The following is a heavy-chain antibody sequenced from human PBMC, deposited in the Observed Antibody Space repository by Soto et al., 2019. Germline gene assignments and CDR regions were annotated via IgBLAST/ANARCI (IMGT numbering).Heavy chain of an antibody. CDR2: IYTSGST. CDR3: ARDPGTGTLYYYYGMDV. J-gene: IGHJ6*02. D-gene: IGHD1-7*01. V-gene: IGHV4-4*07. CDR1: GGSISSYY. Sequence: SETLSLTCTVSGGSISSYYWSWIRQPAGKGLEWIGRIYTSGSTNYNPSLKSRVTMSVDTSKNQFSLKLSSVIAADTAVYYCARDPGTGTLYYYYGMDVWGQGTTVTVSS.